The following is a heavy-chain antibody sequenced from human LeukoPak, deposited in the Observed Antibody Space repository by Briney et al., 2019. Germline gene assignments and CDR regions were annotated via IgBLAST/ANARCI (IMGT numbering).Heavy chain of an antibody. J-gene: IGHJ4*02. CDR3: ARLRGYSPGGEGFYFDY. Sequence: GESLKISCKGSGYSFTSYWIGWVRQMPGKGLEWMGIIHPGDSDTRYSPSFQGQVTISADKSISTAYLQWSSLKASDTAMYYCARLRGYSPGGEGFYFDYWGQGTLVTVSS. CDR2: IHPGDSDT. CDR1: GYSFTSYW. V-gene: IGHV5-51*01. D-gene: IGHD5-18*01.